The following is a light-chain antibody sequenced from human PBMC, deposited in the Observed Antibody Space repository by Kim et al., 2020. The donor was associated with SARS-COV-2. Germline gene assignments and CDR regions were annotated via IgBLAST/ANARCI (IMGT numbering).Light chain of an antibody. V-gene: IGLV1-36*01. J-gene: IGLJ2*01. CDR1: TSNTGNNA. CDR3: AAWDDSLNGVV. CDR2: YDD. Sequence: RQMVKISCSGRTSNTGNNAVSWYQQRPGKAPKLLVYYDDLLPSGVSDRFSGSKSGTSASLAISDLQSEDEADYYCAAWDDSLNGVVFGGGTQLTVL.